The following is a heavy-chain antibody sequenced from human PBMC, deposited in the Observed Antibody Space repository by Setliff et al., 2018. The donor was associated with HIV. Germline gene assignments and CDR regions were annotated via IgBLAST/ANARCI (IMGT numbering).Heavy chain of an antibody. J-gene: IGHJ4*02. V-gene: IGHV4-59*12. CDR2: IYYSGST. CDR3: ARTRTPYFFDF. D-gene: IGHD1-26*01. CDR1: GGSISSYY. Sequence: PSETLSLTCTVSGGSISSYYWSWIRQPPGKGLEWIGYIYYSGSTNYNPSLKSRVTMSIDTSNNQFSLQLNSVTAADTAVYFCARTRTPYFFDFWGQGAQVTVSS.